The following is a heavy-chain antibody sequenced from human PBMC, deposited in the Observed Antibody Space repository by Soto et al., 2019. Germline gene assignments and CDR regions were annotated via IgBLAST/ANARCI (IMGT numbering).Heavy chain of an antibody. CDR3: ARSAGCSGGSCYADYYYYYVMDV. CDR2: IYPGDSDT. J-gene: IGHJ6*02. CDR1: GYSFTSYW. Sequence: GESLKISCKGSGYSFTSYWIGWVRQMPGKGLEWMGTIYPGDSDTRYSPSFQGQVTISADKSINTAYLQWSSLKASDTAMYFCARSAGCSGGSCYADYYYYYVMDVWGQGTTVTVSS. D-gene: IGHD2-15*01. V-gene: IGHV5-51*01.